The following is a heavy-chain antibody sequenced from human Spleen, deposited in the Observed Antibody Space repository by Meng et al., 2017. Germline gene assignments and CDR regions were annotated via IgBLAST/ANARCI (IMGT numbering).Heavy chain of an antibody. CDR2: IRSKVNSDAT. CDR3: TRQRVDDSYWYFDL. J-gene: IGHJ2*01. V-gene: IGHV3-73*01. D-gene: IGHD4-11*01. CDR1: GFTFSASA. Sequence: EVQLVESGGGLVQPGGSLKLSCAASGFTFSASAMHWVRQTSGKGLEWVGRIRSKVNSDATVYAASVKGRFTISRDDSKNTAYLQMNSLKTEDTAVYYCTRQRVDDSYWYFDLWGRGTLVTVSS.